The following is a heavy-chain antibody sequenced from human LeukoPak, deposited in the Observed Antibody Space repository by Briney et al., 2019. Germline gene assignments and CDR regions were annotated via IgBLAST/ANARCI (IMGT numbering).Heavy chain of an antibody. CDR1: GGSISSSSYY. D-gene: IGHD3-10*01. CDR3: ARSPPPKYYYGSER. J-gene: IGHJ6*02. CDR2: IYYSGST. Sequence: SETLSLTCTVSGGSISSSSYYWGWIRQPPGKGLEWIGSIYYSGSTYYNPSLKSRVTISVDTSKNQFSLKLSSVTAADTAVYYCARSPPPKYYYGSERWGQGTTVTVSS. V-gene: IGHV4-39*07.